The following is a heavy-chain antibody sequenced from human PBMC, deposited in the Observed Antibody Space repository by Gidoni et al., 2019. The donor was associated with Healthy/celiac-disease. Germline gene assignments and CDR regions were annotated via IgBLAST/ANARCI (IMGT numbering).Heavy chain of an antibody. Sequence: QVQLVQSGAAVKKPGASVKVYCKASGYHFTSYGTSWVRQAPGQGLEWMGWNSAYNGNTNYAQKLQGRVTMTTDTSTSTAYRELRSLRSDDTAVYYCARDSWVGATTRFDYWGQGTLVTVSS. J-gene: IGHJ4*02. CDR3: ARDSWVGATTRFDY. CDR2: NSAYNGNT. V-gene: IGHV1-18*01. CDR1: GYHFTSYG. D-gene: IGHD1-26*01.